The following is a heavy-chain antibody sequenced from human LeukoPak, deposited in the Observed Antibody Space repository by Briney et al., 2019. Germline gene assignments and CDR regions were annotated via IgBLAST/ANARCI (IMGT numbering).Heavy chain of an antibody. V-gene: IGHV3-30*18. CDR1: GFTFSSYG. Sequence: GGSLRLSCAASGFTFSSYGMHWVRQAPGKGLEWVAVISYDGSNKYYADSVKGRFTISRDNSKNTLYLQMNSLRAEDTAVYYCAKPTSGWYGHQYFQHWGQGTLDTVSS. CDR3: AKPTSGWYGHQYFQH. D-gene: IGHD6-19*01. CDR2: ISYDGSNK. J-gene: IGHJ1*01.